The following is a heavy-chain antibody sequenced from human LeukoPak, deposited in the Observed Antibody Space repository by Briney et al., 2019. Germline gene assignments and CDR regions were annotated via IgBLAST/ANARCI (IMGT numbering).Heavy chain of an antibody. CDR2: INPNSGGT. J-gene: IGHJ4*02. D-gene: IGHD3-22*01. V-gene: IGHV1-2*02. CDR3: ARESYYDSSVDY. CDR1: GYTFTGYY. Sequence: ASVTVSCKASGYTFTGYYMHRVRQAPGQELEWMGWINPNSGGTNYAQKFRGRVTMTRDTSISTAYMELSRLRSDDTAVYYCARESYYDSSVDYWGQGTLVTVSS.